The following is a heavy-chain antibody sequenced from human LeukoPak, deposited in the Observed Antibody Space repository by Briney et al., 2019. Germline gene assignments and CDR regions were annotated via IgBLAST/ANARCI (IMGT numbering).Heavy chain of an antibody. J-gene: IGHJ3*02. D-gene: IGHD3-22*01. CDR1: GFTFDDYA. CDR2: ISWNSGSI. Sequence: GGSLRLSCAASGFTFDDYAMHWVRQAPGKGLEWVSGISWNSGSIGYADSVKGRFTISRDNAKNSLYLQMNSLRAEDMALYYCARRRPFSDDSGHAFDIWGQGTMVTVSS. CDR3: ARRRPFSDDSGHAFDI. V-gene: IGHV3-9*03.